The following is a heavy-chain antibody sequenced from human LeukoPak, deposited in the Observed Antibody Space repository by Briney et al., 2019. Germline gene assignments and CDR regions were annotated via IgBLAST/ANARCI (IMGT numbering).Heavy chain of an antibody. CDR2: IYHAGST. J-gene: IGHJ6*03. CDR3: ARGRASIAARRGYYYMDV. Sequence: SGTLSLTCTVSGASISSSNWWTWVRQPPGEALEWIGEIYHAGSTKYNPSLKGRLTISVDKSNNSFSLSLTSVTAADTAFYYCARGRASIAARRGYYYMDVWGKGTTVTVSS. CDR1: GASISSSNW. V-gene: IGHV4-4*02. D-gene: IGHD6-6*01.